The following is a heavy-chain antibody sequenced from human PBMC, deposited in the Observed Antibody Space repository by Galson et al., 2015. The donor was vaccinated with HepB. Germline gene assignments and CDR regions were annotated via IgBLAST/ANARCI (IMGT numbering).Heavy chain of an antibody. CDR1: DYTFTNYG. Sequence: SVKVSCKASDYTFTNYGISWVRQAPGQGLEWMGWISTHNGFTKYAQKFQGRVTMTRDTSTSTAYMELRSLRSDDTAVYYCARPRRRMTTILGVVLGSMDVWGQGTTVSVSS. V-gene: IGHV1-18*04. CDR2: ISTHNGFT. J-gene: IGHJ6*02. CDR3: ARPRRRMTTILGVVLGSMDV. D-gene: IGHD3-3*01.